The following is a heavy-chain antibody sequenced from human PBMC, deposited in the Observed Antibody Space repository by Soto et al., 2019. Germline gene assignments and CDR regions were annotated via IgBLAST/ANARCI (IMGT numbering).Heavy chain of an antibody. CDR2: INPNSGGT. Sequence: GASVKVSCKASGYTFTGYYMHWVRQAPGQGLEWMGWINPNSGGTNYAQKFQGWVTMTRDTSISTAYMELSRLRSDDTAVYYCARNAVAGAKWDFDFWGQGTLVTVSS. D-gene: IGHD6-19*01. CDR3: ARNAVAGAKWDFDF. V-gene: IGHV1-2*04. J-gene: IGHJ4*02. CDR1: GYTFTGYY.